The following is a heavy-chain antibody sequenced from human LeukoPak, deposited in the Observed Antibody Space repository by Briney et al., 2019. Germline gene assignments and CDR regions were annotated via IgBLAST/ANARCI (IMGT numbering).Heavy chain of an antibody. CDR3: SYDHFDY. Sequence: GGSLRLSCAASGFTSSSFYMEWVRQAPGKGLEWVSRIKGDGSHTTYADSVKGRFTISRDNPKNTLYLQMSYLRVEDTAVYYCSYDHFDYWSRGTLVTVSS. J-gene: IGHJ4*02. CDR1: GFTSSSFY. D-gene: IGHD2-21*01. V-gene: IGHV3-74*01. CDR2: IKGDGSHT.